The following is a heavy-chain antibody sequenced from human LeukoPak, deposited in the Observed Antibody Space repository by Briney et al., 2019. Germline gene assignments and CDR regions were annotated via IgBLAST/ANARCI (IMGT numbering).Heavy chain of an antibody. V-gene: IGHV3-23*01. CDR2: ISGSGGST. CDR1: GFTVSSNY. D-gene: IGHD1-26*01. Sequence: GGSLRLSCAASGFTVSSNYMSWVRQAPGKGLEWVSAISGSGGSTYYADSVKGRFTISRDNSKNTLYLQMNSLRAEDTAVYYCAKWGRGVGAIAAFDIWGQGTMVTVSS. CDR3: AKWGRGVGAIAAFDI. J-gene: IGHJ3*02.